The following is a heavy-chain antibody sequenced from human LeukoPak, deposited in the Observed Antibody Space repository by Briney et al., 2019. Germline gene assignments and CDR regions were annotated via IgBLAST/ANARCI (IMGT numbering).Heavy chain of an antibody. Sequence: GGSLKLSCEGSRYSFDSYAMTWVRQAPGKGLEWVSSINGGGDITYYAESVKGRFTVSRDNSKNTLFLQMNSLRAEDTAVFYCAKRYGDSTGWFFDFWGQGSLVTVSS. V-gene: IGHV3-23*01. CDR1: RYSFDSYA. CDR3: AKRYGDSTGWFFDF. J-gene: IGHJ4*02. CDR2: INGGGDIT. D-gene: IGHD6-13*01.